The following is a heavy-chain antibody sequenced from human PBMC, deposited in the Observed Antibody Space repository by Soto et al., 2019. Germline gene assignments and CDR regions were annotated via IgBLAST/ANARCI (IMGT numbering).Heavy chain of an antibody. J-gene: IGHJ4*02. V-gene: IGHV3-9*01. Sequence: ESGGGFLQPGRSLRLSCAASGFRFDDYAMHWVRQAPGKGLEWVSGLSWNGNAIGYAESVKGRFTISRDNAKNSLYLQMNSLRGEDTALYYCVKDIDAHGTTVTYFDNWGQGALVTVSS. CDR3: VKDIDAHGTTVTYFDN. D-gene: IGHD4-17*01. CDR2: LSWNGNAI. CDR1: GFRFDDYA.